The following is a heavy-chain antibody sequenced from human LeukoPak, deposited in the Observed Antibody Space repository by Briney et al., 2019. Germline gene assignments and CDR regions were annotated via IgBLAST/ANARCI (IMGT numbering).Heavy chain of an antibody. Sequence: SETLSLTCTVSGGTISSYYWSWIRQPPGQGLEWIGYIYYSGRTNYHPSLKSRVTISVYTSKNPFSLNLSSVTAADTAVYYCATSHDYGDYVYAFDIWGQGTMVTVSS. CDR3: ATSHDYGDYVYAFDI. V-gene: IGHV4-59*01. J-gene: IGHJ3*02. D-gene: IGHD4-17*01. CDR2: IYYSGRT. CDR1: GGTISSYY.